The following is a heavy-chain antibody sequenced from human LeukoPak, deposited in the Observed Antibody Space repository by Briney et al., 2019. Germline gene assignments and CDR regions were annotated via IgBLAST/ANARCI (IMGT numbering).Heavy chain of an antibody. Sequence: SGPTLVKPTQTLTLTCTFSGFSLSTRGVGVGWLRQPPGKALEWLGIIYWDDDKRYSPSLRSRLTISKDTSKNLVVLTMTNMDPVDTATYYCTHTEVARHAFDIWGQGTMVTVSP. CDR3: THTEVARHAFDI. V-gene: IGHV2-5*02. D-gene: IGHD5-12*01. J-gene: IGHJ3*02. CDR2: IYWDDDK. CDR1: GFSLSTRGVG.